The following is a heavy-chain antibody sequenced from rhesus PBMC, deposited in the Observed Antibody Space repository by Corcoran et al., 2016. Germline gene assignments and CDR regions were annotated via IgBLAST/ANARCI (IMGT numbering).Heavy chain of an antibody. Sequence: QVQLQESGPGLVKPSETLSLTCAVSGDSISGHYWSWIRQFPGKGREWIGRIYGSGGSTDYNPSLKSRVTISTDTSKNQFSLKLISVTAADTAVYYCARRVTGTTLYYFDYWGQGVLVTVSS. V-gene: IGHV4-160*01. J-gene: IGHJ4*01. D-gene: IGHD1-7*02. CDR3: ARRVTGTTLYYFDY. CDR2: IYGSGGST. CDR1: GDSISGHY.